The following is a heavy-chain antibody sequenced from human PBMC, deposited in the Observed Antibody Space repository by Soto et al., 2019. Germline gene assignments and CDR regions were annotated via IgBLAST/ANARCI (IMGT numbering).Heavy chain of an antibody. CDR1: GGTFSSYA. Sequence: ASVKVSCKASGGTFSSYAISWVRQAPGQGLEWVGGIIPIFGTANYAQKFQGRVTITADESTSTAYMELSSLRSEDTAVYYCAREPNWPAAGGGGDVWGQGTTVTVSS. D-gene: IGHD1-1*01. CDR3: AREPNWPAAGGGGDV. V-gene: IGHV1-69*13. J-gene: IGHJ6*02. CDR2: IIPIFGTA.